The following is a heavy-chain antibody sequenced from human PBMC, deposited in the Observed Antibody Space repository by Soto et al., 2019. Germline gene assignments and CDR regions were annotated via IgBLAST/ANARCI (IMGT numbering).Heavy chain of an antibody. D-gene: IGHD1-26*01. CDR2: ISWNSGSI. V-gene: IGHV3-9*01. CDR3: AKDRATFPLSYLDY. J-gene: IGHJ4*02. Sequence: EVQLVESGGGLVQPGRSLRLSCAASGFTFDDYAMHWVRQAPGKGLEWVSGISWNSGSIGYADSVKGRFTISRDNAKNSLYLQLSRLRADDTALYYCAKDRATFPLSYLDYWGQGTLVTVSS. CDR1: GFTFDDYA.